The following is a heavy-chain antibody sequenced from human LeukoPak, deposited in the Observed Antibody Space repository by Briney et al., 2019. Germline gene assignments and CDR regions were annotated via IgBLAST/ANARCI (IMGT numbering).Heavy chain of an antibody. CDR3: ARGRGLFDY. CDR2: IYYSGSS. V-gene: IGHV4-39*01. Sequence: KPSETLSLTCSVSGGSISSSSSYWGWIRQPPGKGLEWIGSIYYSGSSFDNPALKSRVTISVDTSKNQFSLKLSSVTAADTAVYYCARGRGLFDYWGQGTLVTVSS. D-gene: IGHD3-10*01. J-gene: IGHJ4*02. CDR1: GGSISSSSSY.